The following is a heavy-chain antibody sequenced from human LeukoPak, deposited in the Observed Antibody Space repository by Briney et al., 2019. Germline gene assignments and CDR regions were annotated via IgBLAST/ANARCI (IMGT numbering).Heavy chain of an antibody. CDR2: INPNRGGT. CDR1: GYTFTGYY. CDR3: ARDRHYDFWSGYSISDAFDY. Sequence: ASVKVSCKASGYTFTGYYMHWVRQAPGQGLEWMGRINPNRGGTNYAQKFQGRVTMTRDTSTSTAYMELSRLISDDTAVYYCARDRHYDFWSGYSISDAFDYWGQGTLVTVFS. D-gene: IGHD3-3*01. V-gene: IGHV1-2*06. J-gene: IGHJ4*02.